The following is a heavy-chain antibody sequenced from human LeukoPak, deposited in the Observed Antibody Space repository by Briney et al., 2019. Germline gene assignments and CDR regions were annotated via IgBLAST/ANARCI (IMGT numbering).Heavy chain of an antibody. CDR1: GFMFSDYW. D-gene: IGHD5-24*01. J-gene: IGHJ4*02. V-gene: IGHV3-7*01. CDR3: TRDRGWQQFDY. Sequence: GSLRLSCAASGFMFSDYWMTWVRQVPGKGLERVANIKEDGTEKYYVESVRGRFTISRENRKNSLYLQMSSLRDDDTAVYYCTRDRGWQQFDYWGQGTLVTVSS. CDR2: IKEDGTEK.